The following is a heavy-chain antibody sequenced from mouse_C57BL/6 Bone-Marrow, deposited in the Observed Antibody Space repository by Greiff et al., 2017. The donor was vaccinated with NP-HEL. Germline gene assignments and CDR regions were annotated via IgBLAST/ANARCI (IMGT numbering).Heavy chain of an antibody. Sequence: EVKLVESEGGLVQPGSSIKLSCTTSGFTFSDYYMAWVRQVPEKGLDWVANINHDGSSTYYMDSLKSRFIISRDNYKNILYLQMSSLKSEDTATYYCAREGGLRRRTYAMDYWGQGTSVTVSS. D-gene: IGHD2-4*01. CDR2: INHDGSST. CDR3: AREGGLRRRTYAMDY. V-gene: IGHV5-16*01. CDR1: GFTFSDYY. J-gene: IGHJ4*01.